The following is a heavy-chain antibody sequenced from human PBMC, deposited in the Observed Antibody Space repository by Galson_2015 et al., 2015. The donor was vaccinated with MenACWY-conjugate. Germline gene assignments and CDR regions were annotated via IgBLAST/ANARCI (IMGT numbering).Heavy chain of an antibody. Sequence: SLRLSCAASGFPFSNHGISWVRQAPGKGMEWVSSISNTGGLTYYADSVRGRFTSSRDNSKNTLYLQLNSLSAGDTAMYYCAKIGKTGNWYFDLWGRGTLVTVSS. CDR2: ISNTGGLT. D-gene: IGHD3-10*01. CDR1: GFPFSNHG. V-gene: IGHV3-23*01. J-gene: IGHJ2*01. CDR3: AKIGKTGNWYFDL.